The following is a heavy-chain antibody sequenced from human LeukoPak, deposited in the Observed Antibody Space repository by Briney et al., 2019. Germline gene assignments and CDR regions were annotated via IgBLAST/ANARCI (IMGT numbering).Heavy chain of an antibody. CDR2: IYYTGNT. V-gene: IGHV4-39*07. CDR3: TKSDGYGLIRI. J-gene: IGHJ3*02. D-gene: IGHD3-10*01. CDR1: GDSITGHY. Sequence: SETLSLTCSVSGDSITGHYWGWIRQPPGKGLEWIGNIYYTGNTYYNSSLKSQVTISLDTSKNQFSLTVISMTAADTAAYYCTKSDGYGLIRICGRGTMVTVSS.